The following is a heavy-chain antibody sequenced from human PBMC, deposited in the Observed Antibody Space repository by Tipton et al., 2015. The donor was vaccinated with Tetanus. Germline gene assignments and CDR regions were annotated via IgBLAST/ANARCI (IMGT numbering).Heavy chain of an antibody. D-gene: IGHD3-10*01. Sequence: PGLVKPSETLSLTCTVSGGSVSDKKYYWGWIRQPPGKGLEWIASIYFQGSTYYSPSLKTRVTIAVDTAQNLFSLRLTSVTAADTAMYYCARHLYGYWFDPWGQGALVTVSS. V-gene: IGHV4-39*01. CDR3: ARHLYGYWFDP. CDR1: GGSVSDKKYY. CDR2: IYFQGST. J-gene: IGHJ5*02.